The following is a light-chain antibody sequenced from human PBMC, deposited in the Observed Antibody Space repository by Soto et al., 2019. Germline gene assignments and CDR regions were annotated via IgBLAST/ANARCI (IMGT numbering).Light chain of an antibody. J-gene: IGLJ2*01. CDR3: QVWDSSSDHVV. CDR2: YDS. Sequence: YELTQPPSVSVAPGKTARITCGGTNIGSKSVHWYQQKPGQAPVLVIYYDSDRPSGIPERFSGSNSGNTATLTISRVEAGGEADYYCQVWDSSSDHVVFGGGTKLTVL. V-gene: IGLV3-21*04. CDR1: NIGSKS.